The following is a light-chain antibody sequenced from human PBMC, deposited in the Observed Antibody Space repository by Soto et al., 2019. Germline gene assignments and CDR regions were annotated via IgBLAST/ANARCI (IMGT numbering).Light chain of an antibody. J-gene: IGKJ1*01. CDR1: RDIGSD. CDR3: LQDHDDSWT. Sequence: ATQMTQSPSSLSASVGDRSTSTCRASRDIGSDLSWYQQKPGKAPTLLIYAAYNLQSGVTSRFRGSRSGTEFTLTVSSLQPADFATYYCLQDHDDSWTVGQVTKVDIK. V-gene: IGKV1-6*01. CDR2: AAY.